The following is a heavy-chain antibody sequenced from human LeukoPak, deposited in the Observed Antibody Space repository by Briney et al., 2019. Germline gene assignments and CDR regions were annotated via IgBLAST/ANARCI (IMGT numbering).Heavy chain of an antibody. J-gene: IGHJ4*02. D-gene: IGHD3-10*01. CDR2: IYYSGST. V-gene: IGHV4-59*01. CDR3: MRSAGGAD. CDR1: GGSISSYY. Sequence: TSETLSLTCTVSGGSISSYYWSWIRQPPGKGLEWIGYIYYSGSTNYNPSLKSRVTISVDTSKNQFSLKLSSVTAADTAVYYCMRSAGGADWGQGTQVTVSS.